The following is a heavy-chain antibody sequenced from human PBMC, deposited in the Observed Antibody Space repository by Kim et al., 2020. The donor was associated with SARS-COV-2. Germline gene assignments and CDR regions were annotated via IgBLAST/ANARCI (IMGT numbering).Heavy chain of an antibody. J-gene: IGHJ6*02. CDR3: ARDAQGYCSSTSCFPDGDYAGMDV. CDR1: GFTFSSYS. D-gene: IGHD2-2*01. V-gene: IGHV3-21*01. CDR2: ISRSSSHI. Sequence: GGSLRLSCAASGFTFSSYSMNWVRQAPGKGLEWVSSISRSSSHIYYADSVKGRFTISRDNAKNSLYLQMNSLRAEDTAVYYCARDAQGYCSSTSCFPDGDYAGMDVWGQGTTVTVSS.